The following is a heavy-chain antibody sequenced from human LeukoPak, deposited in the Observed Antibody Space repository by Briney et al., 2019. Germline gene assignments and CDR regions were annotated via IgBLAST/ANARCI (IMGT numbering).Heavy chain of an antibody. J-gene: IGHJ5*02. CDR2: IYYSGST. CDR1: GYSISSGYY. CDR3: ARSIMITFGGVIVNNWFDP. Sequence: PSETLSLTCTVSGYSISSGYYWGWIRQPPGKGLEWIGSIYYSGSTYYNPSLKSRVTISVDTSKNQFSLKLSSVTAADTAVYYCARSIMITFGGVIVNNWFDPWGQGTLVTVSS. D-gene: IGHD3-16*02. V-gene: IGHV4-38-2*02.